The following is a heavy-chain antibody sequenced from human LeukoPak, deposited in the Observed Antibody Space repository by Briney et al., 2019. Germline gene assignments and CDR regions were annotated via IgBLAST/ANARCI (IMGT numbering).Heavy chain of an antibody. J-gene: IGHJ4*02. Sequence: PGGSLRLSCAASGFTFSSYEMNWVRQAPGKGLEWVSYISSSGSSIYYADSVKGRFTISRDNAKNSLYLQMNSLRAEDTAVYYCASRTAMVTGFDYWGQGTLVTVSS. CDR1: GFTFSSYE. V-gene: IGHV3-48*03. CDR3: ASRTAMVTGFDY. CDR2: ISSSGSSI. D-gene: IGHD5-18*01.